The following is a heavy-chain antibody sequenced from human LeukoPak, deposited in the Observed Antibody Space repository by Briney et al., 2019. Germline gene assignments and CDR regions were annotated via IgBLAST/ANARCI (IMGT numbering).Heavy chain of an antibody. Sequence: ASVKVSCKASGYTFTSYFMHWVRQAPGQGLDWMGIINPSGGSTSYAQKFQGRVTMTRDTSTSTVYMELSSLRSEDTAVYYCARDSADYGDYNYWGQGTLVTVSS. CDR3: ARDSADYGDYNY. CDR1: GYTFTSYF. CDR2: INPSGGST. V-gene: IGHV1-46*01. J-gene: IGHJ4*02. D-gene: IGHD4-17*01.